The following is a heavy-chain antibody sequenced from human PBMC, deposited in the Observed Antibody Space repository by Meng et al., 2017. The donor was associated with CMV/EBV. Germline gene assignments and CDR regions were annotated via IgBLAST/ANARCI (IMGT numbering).Heavy chain of an antibody. CDR3: AYSSSKNYYYYGMDV. V-gene: IGHV1-69*05. Sequence: SVKVSCKASGGTFSSYAISWVRQAPGQGLEWMGGIIPIFGTANYAQKFQGRVTITTDESTSKAYMELSSLRSEDTAVYYCAYSSSKNYYYYGMDVWGQGTTVTVSS. CDR1: GGTFSSYA. J-gene: IGHJ6*02. D-gene: IGHD6-13*01. CDR2: IIPIFGTA.